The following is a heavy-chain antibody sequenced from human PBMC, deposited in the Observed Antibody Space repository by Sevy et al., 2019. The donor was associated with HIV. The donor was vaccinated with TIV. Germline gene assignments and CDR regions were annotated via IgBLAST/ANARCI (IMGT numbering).Heavy chain of an antibody. CDR2: IRGSGGST. V-gene: IGHV3-23*01. D-gene: IGHD3-22*01. J-gene: IGHJ3*02. CDR3: AKDLKDYDSSGYDAFDI. Sequence: GGSLRLSCAASGFTFSSYAMSWVRQAPEKGLEWVSAIRGSGGSTYYADSVKGRFTISRDNSKNTLYLQMNSLRAEDTAVYYCAKDLKDYDSSGYDAFDIWGQGTMVTVSS. CDR1: GFTFSSYA.